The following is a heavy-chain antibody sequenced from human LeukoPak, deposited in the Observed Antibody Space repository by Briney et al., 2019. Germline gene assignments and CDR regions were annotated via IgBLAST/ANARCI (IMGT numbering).Heavy chain of an antibody. CDR2: IYYSGST. CDR1: GGSISSSSYY. Sequence: PSETLSLTCTVSGGSISSSSYYWGWIRQPPGKGLEWIGSIYYSGSTYYNPSLKSRVTISVDTSKNQFSLKLSSVTAADTAVYYCARKLRYCSGGSSTDYFDYWGQGTLVTVSS. J-gene: IGHJ4*02. V-gene: IGHV4-39*07. D-gene: IGHD2-15*01. CDR3: ARKLRYCSGGSSTDYFDY.